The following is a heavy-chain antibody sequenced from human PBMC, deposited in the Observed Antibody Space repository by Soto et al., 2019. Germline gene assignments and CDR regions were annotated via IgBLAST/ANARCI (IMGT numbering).Heavy chain of an antibody. CDR1: GDTFTSYG. J-gene: IGHJ4*02. Sequence: ASVKVCCKASGDTFTSYGISWARQAPGQGLEWMGWISAYNGNTNYAQKLQGRVTMTTDTSTSTAYMELRSLRSDDTAVYYCARDLTPGLVDHWGQGTLVTVSS. CDR3: ARDLTPGLVDH. V-gene: IGHV1-18*01. D-gene: IGHD3-9*01. CDR2: ISAYNGNT.